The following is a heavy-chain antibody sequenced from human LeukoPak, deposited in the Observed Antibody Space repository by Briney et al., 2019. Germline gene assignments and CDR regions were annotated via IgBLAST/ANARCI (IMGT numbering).Heavy chain of an antibody. CDR3: AKRDAYDSSGFPPLFDH. CDR1: GFSFSNYA. J-gene: IGHJ4*02. CDR2: ISGNGGSL. V-gene: IGHV3-23*01. Sequence: GGSLRLSCAASGFSFSNYAMSWVRQAPGKGLEWVSAISGNGGSLYYADSMKGRFTISRDNSKSELYLQVNSLTAEDTAVYYCAKRDAYDSSGFPPLFDHWGQGTLVTVSS. D-gene: IGHD3-22*01.